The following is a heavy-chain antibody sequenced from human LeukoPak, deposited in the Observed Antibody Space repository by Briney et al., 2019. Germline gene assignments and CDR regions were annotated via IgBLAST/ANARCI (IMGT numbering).Heavy chain of an antibody. CDR1: GFIFSDYY. D-gene: IGHD3-16*01. J-gene: IGHJ6*02. CDR2: ISSRGETT. Sequence: GGSLRLFCVTSGFIFSDYYMSWIRQAPGKGLEWVSHISSRGETTYYADSVKGRFTISRDNAKNSLFLQMNSLRAEDTAVYYCAGENSAVTEVMEYGMDVWGQGTTVTVSS. CDR3: AGENSAVTEVMEYGMDV. V-gene: IGHV3-11*01.